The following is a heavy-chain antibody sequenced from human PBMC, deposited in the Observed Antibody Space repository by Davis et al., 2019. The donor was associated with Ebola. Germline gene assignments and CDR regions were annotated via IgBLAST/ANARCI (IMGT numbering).Heavy chain of an antibody. V-gene: IGHV1-18*01. J-gene: IGHJ6*04. CDR2: ISAYNGNT. CDR1: GYTFTSYA. CDR3: AREGYGDYVLSYYYGMDV. D-gene: IGHD4-17*01. Sequence: ASVKVSCKASGYTFTSYAMHWVRQAPGQGLEWMGWISAYNGNTNYAQKLQGRVTMTTDTSTSTAYMELRSLRSDDTAVYYCAREGYGDYVLSYYYGMDVWGKGTTVTVSS.